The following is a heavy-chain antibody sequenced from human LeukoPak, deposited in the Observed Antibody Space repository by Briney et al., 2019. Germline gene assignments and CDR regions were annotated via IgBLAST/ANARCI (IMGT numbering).Heavy chain of an antibody. V-gene: IGHV3-30*04. CDR2: ISLDGTNR. CDR3: ARSYSTSWYSTDWFDP. Sequence: PGTSLRLSCAASAFTFSRYAMHWVRQAPGKGLEWVAMISLDGTNRNYADSVEGRFTISRDNSKNTRYLQMSSVRPEDTAFYYCARSYSTSWYSTDWFDPWGQGTLVTVSS. J-gene: IGHJ5*02. CDR1: AFTFSRYA. D-gene: IGHD6-13*01.